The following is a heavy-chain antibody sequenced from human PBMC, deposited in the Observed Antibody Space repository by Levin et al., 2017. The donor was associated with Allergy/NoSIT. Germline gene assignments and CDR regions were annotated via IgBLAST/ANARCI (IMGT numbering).Heavy chain of an antibody. CDR1: GGSISSYY. CDR2: IYYSGST. V-gene: IGHV4-59*01. D-gene: IGHD1-26*01. J-gene: IGHJ4*02. CDR3: AAGPVVATIDFDY. Sequence: SETLSLTCTASGGSISSYYWSWIRQPPGKGLEWIAYIYYSGSTSYNPSLKRRVTISVDTSKNKFSLNLNSVTAADTAAYYCAAGPVVATIDFDYWGQGTVVTISS.